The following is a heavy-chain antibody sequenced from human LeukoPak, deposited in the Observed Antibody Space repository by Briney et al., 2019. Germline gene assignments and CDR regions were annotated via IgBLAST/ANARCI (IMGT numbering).Heavy chain of an antibody. J-gene: IGHJ4*02. CDR3: AKDIEPAGLFLDF. D-gene: IGHD6-13*01. V-gene: IGHV3-7*04. Sequence: GGSLRLSCAASGFTFSSYWMTWVRQAPGKGLEWVANIKYDGSEKDYMDSVKGRFTISRDNAKNSLYLQMNSLRAEDTAVYYCAKDIEPAGLFLDFCGQGTLVTVSS. CDR1: GFTFSSYW. CDR2: IKYDGSEK.